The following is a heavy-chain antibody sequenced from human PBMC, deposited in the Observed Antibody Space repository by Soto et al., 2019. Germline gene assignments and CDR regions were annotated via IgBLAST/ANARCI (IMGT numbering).Heavy chain of an antibody. J-gene: IGHJ6*02. D-gene: IGHD2-2*02. CDR1: GGTFSSYA. V-gene: IGHV1-69*01. Sequence: QVQLVQSGAEVKKPGSSVKVSCKASGGTFSSYAISWVRQAPGQGLEWMGGIIPIFGTANYAQKFQGRVTITADESTSTAYMELSSLRSEDTAVYYCATTGDIVVGPAAIREDYYYGMDVWGQGTTVTVSS. CDR2: IIPIFGTA. CDR3: ATTGDIVVGPAAIREDYYYGMDV.